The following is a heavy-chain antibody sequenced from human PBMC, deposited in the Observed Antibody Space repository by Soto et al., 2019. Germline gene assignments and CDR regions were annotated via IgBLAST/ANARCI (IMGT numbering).Heavy chain of an antibody. CDR1: GFTFSSYA. D-gene: IGHD2-2*01. CDR2: ISGSGGST. CDR3: AKALLPGVVPAAIDY. Sequence: EVQLLESGGGLVQPGGSLRLSCAASGFTFSSYAMSWVRQAPGKGLEWVSAISGSGGSTYYADSVKGRFTVSRDNSKNTLYLQMNSLRAEDTAVYYCAKALLPGVVPAAIDYWGQGTLVTVSS. J-gene: IGHJ4*02. V-gene: IGHV3-23*01.